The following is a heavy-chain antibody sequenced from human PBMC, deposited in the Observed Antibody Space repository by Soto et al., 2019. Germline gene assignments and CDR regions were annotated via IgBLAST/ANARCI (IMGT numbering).Heavy chain of an antibody. V-gene: IGHV1-3*04. D-gene: IGHD6-19*01. CDR2: INTGNGNT. CDR3: ARQWLENWFDP. Sequence: ASVKVSCKASGYAFTRFTIHWVRQAPGQRLEWMGSINTGNGNTRFLQKFQGRVTFTRDTSANTAYMELSSLISEDTAVYYCARQWLENWFDPWGQGTLVTVSS. CDR1: GYAFTRFT. J-gene: IGHJ5*02.